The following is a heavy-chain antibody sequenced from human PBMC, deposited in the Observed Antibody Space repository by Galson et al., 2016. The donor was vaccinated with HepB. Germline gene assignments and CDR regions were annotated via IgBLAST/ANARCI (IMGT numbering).Heavy chain of an antibody. V-gene: IGHV1-46*01. Sequence: SVKVSCKAFGYTFTNYYMHWVRQAPGQGLEWVGIINPSVGSTSYAQIFQGRVTMIRDTSTSTVYMELNSLRSEDTAVYYCARDQAGCFDYWGQGTLVTVS. CDR1: GYTFTNYY. CDR3: ARDQAGCFDY. CDR2: INPSVGST. J-gene: IGHJ4*02. D-gene: IGHD3-10*01.